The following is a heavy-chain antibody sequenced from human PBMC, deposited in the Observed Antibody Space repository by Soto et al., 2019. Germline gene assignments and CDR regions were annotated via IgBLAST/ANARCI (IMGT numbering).Heavy chain of an antibody. CDR3: TTDRGIWEIVIFGS. CDR1: GFTFSNFW. V-gene: IGHV3-15*01. CDR2: IKSKNHGGTT. Sequence: GGSLRLSCSASGFTFSNFWMSWVRQAPGKGVEWIGRIKSKNHGGTTDYAASVKGRFTISRDDSRNTLYLQMSSLKIEDTAVYYCTTDRGIWEIVIFGSWGQGTLVTLSS. D-gene: IGHD2-15*01. J-gene: IGHJ4*02.